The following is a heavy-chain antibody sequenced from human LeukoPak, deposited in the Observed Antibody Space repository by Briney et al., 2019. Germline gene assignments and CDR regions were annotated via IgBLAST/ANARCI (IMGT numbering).Heavy chain of an antibody. V-gene: IGHV4-31*03. J-gene: IGHJ4*02. D-gene: IGHD4-17*01. CDR3: ARAVTYGDFLSYYFDY. Sequence: SETLSLTCTVSGGSISSGGYYWSWIRQHPGKGLEWIGYIYYSGSTYYNPSLKSRVTISVDTSKNQFSLKLGSVTAADAAVYYCARAVTYGDFLSYYFDYWGQGTLVTVSS. CDR1: GGSISSGGYY. CDR2: IYYSGST.